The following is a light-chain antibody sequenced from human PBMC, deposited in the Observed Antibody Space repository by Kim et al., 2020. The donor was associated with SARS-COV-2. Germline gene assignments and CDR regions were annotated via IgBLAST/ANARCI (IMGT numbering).Light chain of an antibody. CDR1: QDVRNY. J-gene: IGKJ2*01. Sequence: SASVGERVTITCRASQDVRNYLARFQQKPGKAPKSLIYGASSLQSGVPSRFSGSGSGTDFTLTISSLQPEDFATYYCQHYNGYPYTFGQGTKLEI. V-gene: IGKV1-16*01. CDR3: QHYNGYPYT. CDR2: GAS.